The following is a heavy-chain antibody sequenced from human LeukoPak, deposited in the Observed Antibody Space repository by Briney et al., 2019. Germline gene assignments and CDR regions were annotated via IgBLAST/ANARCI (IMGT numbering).Heavy chain of an antibody. Sequence: PSETLSLTCTVSGGSISSYYWSWIRQPPGKGLEWIGYIYYSGSTNYNPSLKSRVTISVDTSKNQFSLKLSSVTAADTAVYYCARDHSSGWSRSSYYYYGMDVWGQGTTVTVSS. CDR2: IYYSGST. D-gene: IGHD6-19*01. V-gene: IGHV4-59*01. J-gene: IGHJ6*02. CDR3: ARDHSSGWSRSSYYYYGMDV. CDR1: GGSISSYY.